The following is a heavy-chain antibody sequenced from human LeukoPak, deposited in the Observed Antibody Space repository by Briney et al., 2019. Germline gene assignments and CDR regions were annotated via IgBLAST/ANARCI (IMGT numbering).Heavy chain of an antibody. Sequence: GGSLRLSCAASGFTFSSYAMNWVRQAPGKGLEWVSVISGSGGSTYYADSVKGRFTISRDNSKSTLYLQMNSLRAEDTAVYYCANLWGYCSGGSCYAFDYWGQGTLVTVSS. CDR2: ISGSGGST. J-gene: IGHJ4*02. V-gene: IGHV3-23*01. D-gene: IGHD2-15*01. CDR1: GFTFSSYA. CDR3: ANLWGYCSGGSCYAFDY.